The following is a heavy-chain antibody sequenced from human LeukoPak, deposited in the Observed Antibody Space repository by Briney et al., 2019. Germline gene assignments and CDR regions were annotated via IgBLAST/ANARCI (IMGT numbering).Heavy chain of an antibody. CDR1: GGSISSYY. Sequence: NPSETLSLTCTVSGGSISSYYWSWIRQPPGKGLEWIGYIYYSGSTNYNPSLKSRVTISVDTSKNQFSPKLSSVTAADTAVYYCARATPGVVLPIFAFDIWSQGTMVAVSS. J-gene: IGHJ3*02. CDR3: ARATPGVVLPIFAFDI. V-gene: IGHV4-59*01. D-gene: IGHD3-3*01. CDR2: IYYSGST.